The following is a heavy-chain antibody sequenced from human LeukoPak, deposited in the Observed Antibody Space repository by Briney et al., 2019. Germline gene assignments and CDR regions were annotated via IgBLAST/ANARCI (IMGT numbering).Heavy chain of an antibody. Sequence: GGSLRLSCEASGFIVSSSYMNWVRQAPGKGLEWVSLMYIAGGTYYADSVKGRFTISRDNYKNTLYLQMNSLRVEDTAVYYCARTEVRGLMTFDFWGPGALVTVSS. D-gene: IGHD3-10*01. V-gene: IGHV3-66*01. CDR2: MYIAGGT. CDR1: GFIVSSSY. J-gene: IGHJ4*02. CDR3: ARTEVRGLMTFDF.